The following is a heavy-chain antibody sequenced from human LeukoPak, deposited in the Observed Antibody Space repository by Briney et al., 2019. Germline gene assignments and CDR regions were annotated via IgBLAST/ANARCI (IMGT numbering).Heavy chain of an antibody. V-gene: IGHV4-34*01. CDR3: ARPNYYDSSGYSDY. D-gene: IGHD3-22*01. J-gene: IGHJ4*02. CDR2: INHSGST. CDR1: GGSFSGYY. Sequence: KTSETLPLXCAVYGGSFSGYYWSWIRQPPGKGLEWIGEINHSGSTNYNPSLKSRVTISVDTSKNQFSLKLSSVTAADTAVYYCARPNYYDSSGYSDYWGQGTLVTVSS.